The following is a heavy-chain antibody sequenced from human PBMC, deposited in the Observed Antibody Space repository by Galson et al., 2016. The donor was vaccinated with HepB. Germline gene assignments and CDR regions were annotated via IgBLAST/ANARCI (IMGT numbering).Heavy chain of an antibody. CDR3: ARRHCSGRSCLPMYDGVDA. Sequence: SVKVSCKASGYIFSSYGISWVRQAPGQGLEWMGWISSYNGNTLYAQKFQGRVTMTTDTSTSTAYMEVRSLRADDTAVYYCARRHCSGRSCLPMYDGVDAWGQGTTVTVSS. CDR2: ISSYNGNT. V-gene: IGHV1-18*04. J-gene: IGHJ6*02. CDR1: GYIFSSYG. D-gene: IGHD2-15*01.